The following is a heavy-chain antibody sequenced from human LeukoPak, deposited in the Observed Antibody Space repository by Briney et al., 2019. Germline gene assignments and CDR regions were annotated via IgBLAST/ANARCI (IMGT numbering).Heavy chain of an antibody. CDR1: GFTFSSFW. CDR2: INRDGSST. J-gene: IGHJ4*02. CDR3: ARSGGTGTYYFDY. D-gene: IGHD6-13*01. V-gene: IGHV3-74*01. Sequence: GGSLRLSCAASGFTFSSFWMRWVRQAPGKGLVWVSRINRDGSSTGYADSVKGRFTISRDDAKNTLYLQMNSLRAEDTAVYYCARSGGTGTYYFDYWGQGTLVTVSS.